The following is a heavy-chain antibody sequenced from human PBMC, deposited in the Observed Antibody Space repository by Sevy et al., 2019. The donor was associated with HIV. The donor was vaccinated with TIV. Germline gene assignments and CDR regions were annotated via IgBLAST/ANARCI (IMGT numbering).Heavy chain of an antibody. CDR1: GGSISSGGYY. CDR3: ARESMSMAARHTFDP. Sequence: SETLSLTCTVSGGSISSGGYYWSWIRQHPGKGLEWIGYIYYSGSTYYNPSLKSRVTISVDTSKNQFSLKLSSVTAADTAVYYWARESMSMAARHTFDPWGQGTLVTVSS. J-gene: IGHJ5*02. CDR2: IYYSGST. V-gene: IGHV4-31*03. D-gene: IGHD6-6*01.